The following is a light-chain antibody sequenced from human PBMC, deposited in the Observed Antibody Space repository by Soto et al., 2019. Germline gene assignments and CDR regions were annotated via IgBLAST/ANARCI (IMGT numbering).Light chain of an antibody. CDR3: QQYNSYSRT. V-gene: IGKV1-5*01. J-gene: IGKJ1*01. CDR2: DAS. Sequence: DIQMTQSPSTLSASVGDRVTITCRASQSISSWLAWYQQKPGKAPKLVIYDASSLDSGVPSRFSGSGSGTEFTLTISSLQPDDFAPYYGQQYNSYSRTFGQGTKVEIK. CDR1: QSISSW.